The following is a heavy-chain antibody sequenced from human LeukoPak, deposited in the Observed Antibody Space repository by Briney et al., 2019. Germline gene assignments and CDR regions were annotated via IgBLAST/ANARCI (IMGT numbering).Heavy chain of an antibody. CDR2: INSGGSGT. J-gene: IGHJ4*02. D-gene: IGHD7-27*01. V-gene: IGHV3-74*01. Sequence: GGSLRLSCAASRFAFSSNWMHWVRQTPGKGLVWVSRINSGGSGTSYADSVEGRFTISRDNAKNTLYLQMNSLKGEDTAVYYCATSLGPLTEYWGQGTLVTVSS. CDR3: ATSLGPLTEY. CDR1: RFAFSSNW.